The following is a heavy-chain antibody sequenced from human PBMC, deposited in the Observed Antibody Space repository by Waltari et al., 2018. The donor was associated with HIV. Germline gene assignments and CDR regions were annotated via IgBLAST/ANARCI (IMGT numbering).Heavy chain of an antibody. J-gene: IGHJ4*02. CDR3: ARSPYYYDSSGYYLFYFDY. CDR2: RKQDGSEK. Sequence: EVQLVESGGGLVQPGGSLRLSCAASGFTFSRYWMSWVRKAPGKGLEWVANRKQDGSEKDYVDTVKGRFTMSRENAKNSLYLQMNSLRAEDTSVYYCARSPYYYDSSGYYLFYFDYWGQGTLVTVSS. V-gene: IGHV3-7*01. CDR1: GFTFSRYW. D-gene: IGHD3-22*01.